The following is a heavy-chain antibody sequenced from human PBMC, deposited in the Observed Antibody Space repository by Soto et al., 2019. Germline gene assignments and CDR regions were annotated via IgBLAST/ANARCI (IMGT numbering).Heavy chain of an antibody. V-gene: IGHV3-30*18. CDR3: AKGNLRWELPPYYYYGMDV. CDR2: ISYDGSNK. CDR1: GFTFSSYG. D-gene: IGHD1-26*01. Sequence: PGGSLRLSCSASGFTFSSYGMHWVRQAPGKGLEWVAVISYDGSNKYYADSVKGRFTISRDNSKNTLYLQMNSLRAEDTAVYYCAKGNLRWELPPYYYYGMDVWGQGTTVTVSS. J-gene: IGHJ6*02.